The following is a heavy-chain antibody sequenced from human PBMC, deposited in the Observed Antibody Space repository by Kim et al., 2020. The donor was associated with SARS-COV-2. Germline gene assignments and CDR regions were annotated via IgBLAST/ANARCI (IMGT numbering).Heavy chain of an antibody. J-gene: IGHJ4*02. D-gene: IGHD7-27*01. CDR2: IGGSGMPT. V-gene: IGHV3-23*01. CDR1: GFTFRTYN. CDR3: ARGLGTPDY. Sequence: PGGSLRLSCAASGFTFRTYNMSWVRQAPGKGLEWVSSIGGSGMPTFYADSVKGRFTISRDNSKGTLYLQMNSLRAEDTALYYCARGLGTPDYWGQGTLVTVSS.